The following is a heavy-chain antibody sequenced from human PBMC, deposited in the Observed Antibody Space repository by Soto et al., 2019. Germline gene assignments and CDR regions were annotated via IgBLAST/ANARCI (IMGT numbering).Heavy chain of an antibody. Sequence: QVQLVQSGAEVKKPGASVKVSCKASGYTFTIYGISWVRQAPGQGLEWMGWISGYNGNTDYAQNLQDRVTLTTDASTTSVYMELRSLRSDDTDVYYCARVDYYDSSGDYGYWGQGTLITVSS. J-gene: IGHJ4*02. CDR2: ISGYNGNT. V-gene: IGHV1-18*04. D-gene: IGHD3-22*01. CDR3: ARVDYYDSSGDYGY. CDR1: GYTFTIYG.